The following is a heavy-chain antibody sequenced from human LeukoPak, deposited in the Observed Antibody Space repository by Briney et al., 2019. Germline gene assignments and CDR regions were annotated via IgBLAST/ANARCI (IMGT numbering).Heavy chain of an antibody. CDR1: GYSFTSYW. Sequence: GESLKISCKGSGYSFTSYWIGWVRQMPGKVLEWMGIIYPGDSDTRYSPSFQGQVTISADKSISTAYLQWSSLKASDTAMYYCARAAIGGRRGYSGYDFDYWGQGTLVTVSS. J-gene: IGHJ4*02. V-gene: IGHV5-51*01. CDR2: IYPGDSDT. D-gene: IGHD5-12*01. CDR3: ARAAIGGRRGYSGYDFDY.